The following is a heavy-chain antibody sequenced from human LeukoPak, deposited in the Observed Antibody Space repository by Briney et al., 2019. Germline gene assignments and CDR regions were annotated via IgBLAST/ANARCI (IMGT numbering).Heavy chain of an antibody. CDR2: IRYDGSNK. D-gene: IGHD3-3*01. V-gene: IGHV3-30*02. Sequence: GGSLRLSCAASGFTFSSYGMHWVRQAPGKGLEWVAFIRYDGSNKYYADSVKGRFTISRDNSKNTVYLQMNSLRAEDTAVYYCAKDAEMGPDFWSGYSNWFDPWGQGTLVTVSS. CDR1: GFTFSSYG. J-gene: IGHJ5*02. CDR3: AKDAEMGPDFWSGYSNWFDP.